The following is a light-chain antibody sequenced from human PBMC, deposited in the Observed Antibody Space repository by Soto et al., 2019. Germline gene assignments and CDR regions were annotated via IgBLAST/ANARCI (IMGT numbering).Light chain of an antibody. V-gene: IGKV1-39*01. CDR2: AAS. J-gene: IGKJ2*01. CDR3: QQSYSTPYT. Sequence: DIQMTQSPSSLSASVGDRVTITCRASQSISRNLNWYQQKPGKAPKLPIYAASSLQSGVPSRFSGSGSGTDFTLTISSLQPEDFATYYCQQSYSTPYTFGQGTKLEIK. CDR1: QSISRN.